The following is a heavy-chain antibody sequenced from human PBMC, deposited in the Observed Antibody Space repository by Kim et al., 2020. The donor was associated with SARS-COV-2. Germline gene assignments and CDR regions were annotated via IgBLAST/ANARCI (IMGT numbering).Heavy chain of an antibody. J-gene: IGHJ6*03. CDR1: GGSISSYY. D-gene: IGHD6-13*01. V-gene: IGHV4-59*08. CDR3: ARHEPFLGYSSSWYGGGEHYYYYMDV. Sequence: SETLSLTCTVSGGSISSYYWSWIRQPPGKGLEWIGYIYYSGSTNYNPSLKSRVTISVDTSKNQFSLKLSSVTAADTAVYYCARHEPFLGYSSSWYGGGEHYYYYMDVWGKGTTVTVSS. CDR2: IYYSGST.